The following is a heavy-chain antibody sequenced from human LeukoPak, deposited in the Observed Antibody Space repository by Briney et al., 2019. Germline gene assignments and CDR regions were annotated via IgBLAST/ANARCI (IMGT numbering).Heavy chain of an antibody. CDR2: IFYGANT. J-gene: IGHJ6*02. CDR3: ARALGVRPGVRGDHYGMDV. D-gene: IGHD3-10*01. Sequence: SETLSLACTVSCGSISSCRYYWSWIRQQPAKGLDWIRYIFYGANTFYNPSLKTRHTISVDTSKNQFSLKLSSVTAAGTAVYFCARALGVRPGVRGDHYGMDVWGQGTTVTVSS. V-gene: IGHV4-31*03. CDR1: CGSISSCRYY.